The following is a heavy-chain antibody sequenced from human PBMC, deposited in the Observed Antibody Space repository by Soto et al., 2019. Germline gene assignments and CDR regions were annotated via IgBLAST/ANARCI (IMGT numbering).Heavy chain of an antibody. CDR2: IYYSGST. CDR3: ASMANDAFDI. V-gene: IGHV4-59*01. J-gene: IGHJ3*02. Sequence: SETLSLTCTVSGGSISSYYWRWIRQPPGKGLEWIGYIYYSGSTNYNPSLKSRVTISVDTSKNQFSLKLSSVTAADTAVYYCASMANDAFDIWGQGTMVTVSS. CDR1: GGSISSYY. D-gene: IGHD5-12*01.